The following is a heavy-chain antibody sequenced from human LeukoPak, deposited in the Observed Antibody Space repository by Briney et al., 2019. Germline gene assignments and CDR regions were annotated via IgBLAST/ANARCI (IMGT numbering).Heavy chain of an antibody. CDR1: GYSFTSYW. V-gene: IGHV5-51*01. CDR3: ARHDSITMVRGVITFNYFDY. CDR2: IYPGDSDT. Sequence: PGESLKISCKGSGYSFTSYWIGWVRQMPGKGLEWMGIIYPGDSDTRYSPSFQGQVTISADKSISTAYLQWSSLKASDTAMYYCARHDSITMVRGVITFNYFDYWGQGTLVTASA. D-gene: IGHD3-10*01. J-gene: IGHJ4*02.